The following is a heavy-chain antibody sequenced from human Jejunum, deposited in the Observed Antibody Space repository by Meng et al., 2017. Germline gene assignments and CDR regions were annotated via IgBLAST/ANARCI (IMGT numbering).Heavy chain of an antibody. CDR2: INSNNGDT. J-gene: IGHJ1*01. CDR3: ARGFCSSNGCSGYFQY. D-gene: IGHD2-2*01. V-gene: IGHV1-2*02. Sequence: ASVKVSCKTSGYTFTGYYLHWVRQAPGQGLEWMGWINSNNGDTNYAQKFQGRVTMTRDTSTTTADMELGRLRSDDTAVYYCARGFCSSNGCSGYFQYWGQGTVVTVSS. CDR1: GYTFTGYY.